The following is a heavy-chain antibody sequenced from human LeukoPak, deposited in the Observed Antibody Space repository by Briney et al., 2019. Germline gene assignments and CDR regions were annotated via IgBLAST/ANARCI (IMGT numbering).Heavy chain of an antibody. Sequence: SETLSLTCTVSGGSISSYYWSWIRQPPGKGLEWIGYIYYSGNTNYNPSLKSRVTISVDTSKNQFSLKLSSVTAADTAVYYCAREDCSGTSCSEYVWGQGTTVTVSS. CDR1: GGSISSYY. J-gene: IGHJ6*02. V-gene: IGHV4-59*01. CDR3: AREDCSGTSCSEYV. CDR2: IYYSGNT. D-gene: IGHD2-2*01.